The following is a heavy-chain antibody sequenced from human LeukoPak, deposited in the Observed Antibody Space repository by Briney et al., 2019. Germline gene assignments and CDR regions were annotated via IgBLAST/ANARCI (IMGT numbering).Heavy chain of an antibody. J-gene: IGHJ3*02. CDR2: INHSGST. Sequence: SETLSLTCAVYGGSFSGYYWSWIRQPPGKGLEWIWEINHSGSTNYNQSLKSRVTISVDTSKNQFSLKLSSVTAADTAVYYCATNYVWGSYRLDAFDIWGQGTMVTVSS. CDR3: ATNYVWGSYRLDAFDI. D-gene: IGHD3-16*02. V-gene: IGHV4-34*01. CDR1: GGSFSGYY.